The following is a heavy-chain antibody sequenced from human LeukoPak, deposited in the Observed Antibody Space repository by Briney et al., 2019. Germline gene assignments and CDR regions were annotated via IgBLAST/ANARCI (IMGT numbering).Heavy chain of an antibody. V-gene: IGHV3-33*01. D-gene: IGHD3-3*01. J-gene: IGHJ4*02. CDR1: GFTFSSYG. CDR2: IWYDGSNK. Sequence: HPGGSLRLSCAASGFTFSSYGMHWVRQAPGKGLEWVAVIWYDGSNKYYADSVKGRFTISRDNSKNTLYLQMNSLRAEDTAVYYCAREPRGSGYSYFDYWGQGTLVTVSS. CDR3: AREPRGSGYSYFDY.